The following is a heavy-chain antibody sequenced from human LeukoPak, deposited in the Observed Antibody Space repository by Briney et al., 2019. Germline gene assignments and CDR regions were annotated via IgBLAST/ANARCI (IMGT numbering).Heavy chain of an antibody. J-gene: IGHJ4*02. Sequence: ASVKVSCKASGYTFTSYGISWVRQAPGQGLEWMGWISAYNGNTNYAQKLQGRVTMTTDTSTSTAYMELRSLRSDDTAIYYCARDFYHGHCGGGYCYVLDSRGQGTLVTVSS. CDR2: ISAYNGNT. CDR3: ARDFYHGHCGGGYCYVLDS. D-gene: IGHD2-15*01. V-gene: IGHV1-18*01. CDR1: GYTFTSYG.